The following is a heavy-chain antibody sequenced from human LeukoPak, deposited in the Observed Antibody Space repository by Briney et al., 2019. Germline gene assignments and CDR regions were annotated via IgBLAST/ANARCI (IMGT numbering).Heavy chain of an antibody. V-gene: IGHV4-39*01. CDR3: ARRPAGYTIDY. D-gene: IGHD6-13*01. J-gene: IGHJ4*02. CDR2: IFYTGNT. CDR1: GGSITSSNYC. Sequence: SETQSLTCTVSGGSITSSNYCWGWIRQPPGNGLQRSGSIFYTGNTHYNPSLESRVTIFVDTSKNQFSLRLTSVTAADTAVYYCARRPAGYTIDYWGQGTLVTVSS.